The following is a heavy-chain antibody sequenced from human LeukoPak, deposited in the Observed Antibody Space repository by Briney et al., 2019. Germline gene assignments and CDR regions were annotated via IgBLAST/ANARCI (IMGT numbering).Heavy chain of an antibody. V-gene: IGHV3-30*04. CDR3: AKSLRGPGDAFDI. D-gene: IGHD3-16*01. J-gene: IGHJ3*02. Sequence: GRSLRLSCAASGFTFSSYAMHWVRQAPGKGLEWVAVISYDGSNKYYADSMKGRFTISRDSSKNTLYLQMNSLRDEDTAVYYCAKSLRGPGDAFDIWGQGTMVIVSS. CDR2: ISYDGSNK. CDR1: GFTFSSYA.